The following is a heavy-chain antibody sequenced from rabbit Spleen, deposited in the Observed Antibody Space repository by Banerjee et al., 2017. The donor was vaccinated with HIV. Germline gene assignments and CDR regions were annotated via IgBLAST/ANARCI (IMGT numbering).Heavy chain of an antibody. CDR1: GVSFSDKDV. Sequence: EQLEESGGGLVKPEGSLTLTCKASGVSFSDKDVMCWVRQAPGKGLEWIACINTITGTTVYASWAKGQFIMSRTSSTTVTLQMTSLTAADTATYFCARDLVAVIGWNFGWWGPGTLVTVS. D-gene: IGHD1-1*01. CDR2: INTITGTT. V-gene: IGHV1S45*01. J-gene: IGHJ4*01. CDR3: ARDLVAVIGWNFGW.